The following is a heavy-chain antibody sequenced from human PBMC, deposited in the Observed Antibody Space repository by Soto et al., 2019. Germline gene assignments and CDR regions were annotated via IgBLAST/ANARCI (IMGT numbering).Heavy chain of an antibody. Sequence: GESLKISCKGSGYMFTTYRLAWVRQMPGKGLEWVGSIHGGDSDTRYSPSFQGRVTISAGKSISTAYLQWSSLKASDTAMYYCARGGGTYNHYALDVWGQGTTVTVSS. V-gene: IGHV5-51*01. CDR2: IHGGDSDT. D-gene: IGHD1-1*01. CDR1: GYMFTTYR. J-gene: IGHJ6*02. CDR3: ARGGGTYNHYALDV.